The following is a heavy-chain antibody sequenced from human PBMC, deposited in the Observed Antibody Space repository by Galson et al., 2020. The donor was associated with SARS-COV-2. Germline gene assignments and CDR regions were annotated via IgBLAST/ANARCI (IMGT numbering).Heavy chain of an antibody. V-gene: IGHV3-30*18. CDR1: GFTFSSYG. J-gene: IGHJ4*02. CDR3: AKDLYIVVVVAATGFDY. D-gene: IGHD2-15*01. CDR2: ISYDGSNK. Sequence: GESLKISCAASGFTFSSYGMHWVRQAPGKGLEWVAVISYDGSNKYYADSVKGRFTISRDNSKNTLYLQMNSLRAEDTAVYYCAKDLYIVVVVAATGFDYWGQGTLVTVSS.